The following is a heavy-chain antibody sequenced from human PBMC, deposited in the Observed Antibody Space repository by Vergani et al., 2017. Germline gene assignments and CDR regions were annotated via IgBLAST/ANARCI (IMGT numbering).Heavy chain of an antibody. CDR3: ARRGRGYCSSSSCYIIDY. Sequence: EVQLVQSGAEVKKPGESLKISCKASGYSFTSYWIGWVRQRPGKGLEWMGIIYPGDSDTRYSPSFQGQVTISADKSISTAYLQWSSLKAADTAMYYCARRGRGYCSSSSCYIIDYWGQGPLVTVSS. D-gene: IGHD2-2*02. CDR1: GYSFTSYW. J-gene: IGHJ4*02. V-gene: IGHV5-51*03. CDR2: IYPGDSDT.